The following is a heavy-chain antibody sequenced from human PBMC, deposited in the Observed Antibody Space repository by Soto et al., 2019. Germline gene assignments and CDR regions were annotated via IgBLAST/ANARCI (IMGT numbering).Heavy chain of an antibody. CDR1: GGTFSSYT. J-gene: IGHJ4*02. CDR3: ARASGGATNRAFDY. D-gene: IGHD2-15*01. V-gene: IGHV1-69*02. Sequence: QVQLVQSGAEVKKPGSSVKVSCKASGGTFSSYTISWVRQAPGQGLEWMGRIIPILGIANYAQKFQGRVTITADKSTSTAYMELSSLRSEDTAVYYWARASGGATNRAFDYWGQGTLVTVSS. CDR2: IIPILGIA.